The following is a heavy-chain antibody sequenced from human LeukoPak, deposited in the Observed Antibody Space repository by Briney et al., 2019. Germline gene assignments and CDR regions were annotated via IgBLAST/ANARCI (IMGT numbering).Heavy chain of an antibody. J-gene: IGHJ4*02. CDR3: ARDHGGYETEYYFDY. CDR1: GYTFTRYS. Sequence: ASVKVSCKASGYTFTRYSISWVRQAPGQGLEWMGWISAYNGDTKYEQKLQGRVTLTTDASTSTAYMELRSLRSDDTAVYYCARDHGGYETEYYFDYWGQGTLVTVSS. D-gene: IGHD5-12*01. CDR2: ISAYNGDT. V-gene: IGHV1-18*01.